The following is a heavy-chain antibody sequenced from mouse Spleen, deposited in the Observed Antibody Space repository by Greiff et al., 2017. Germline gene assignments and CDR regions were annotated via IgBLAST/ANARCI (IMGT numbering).Heavy chain of an antibody. CDR3: TTFYDGYSAWFAY. CDR1: GFNIKDYY. J-gene: IGHJ3*01. Sequence: EVQLQQSGAELVRPGASVKLSCTASGFNIKDYYMHWVKQRPEQGLEWIGRIDPEDGDTEYAPKFQGKATMTADTSSNTAYLQLSSLTSEDTAVYYCTTFYDGYSAWFAYWGQGTLVTVSA. D-gene: IGHD2-3*01. V-gene: IGHV14-1*01. CDR2: IDPEDGDT.